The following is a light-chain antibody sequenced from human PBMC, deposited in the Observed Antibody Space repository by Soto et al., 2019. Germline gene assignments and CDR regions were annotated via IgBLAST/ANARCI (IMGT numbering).Light chain of an antibody. CDR2: EVS. J-gene: IGLJ1*01. Sequence: QSVLTQPASVSGSPGQSITISCTGTSSDVGAYDFVSWYQQHPDKAPKLMIYEVSNRPSGVSNRFSGSKSVNTATLTISGLQAEDEADYYCSSYTSSSTRVFGPGP. CDR3: SSYTSSSTRV. V-gene: IGLV2-14*03. CDR1: SSDVGAYDF.